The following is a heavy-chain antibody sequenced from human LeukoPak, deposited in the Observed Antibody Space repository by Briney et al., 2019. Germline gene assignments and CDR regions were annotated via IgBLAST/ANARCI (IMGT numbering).Heavy chain of an antibody. D-gene: IGHD4-17*01. Sequence: GGSLRLSCAASGFTVSSNYMSWVRQAPGKGLEWVSVIYSGGSTGYADYVKGRFTIDRDNSKNTVYLQINSLRAEDTAVYYCARVGSPTYGDYDYWGQGTLVTVSS. CDR1: GFTVSSNY. J-gene: IGHJ4*02. V-gene: IGHV3-53*01. CDR3: ARVGSPTYGDYDY. CDR2: IYSGGST.